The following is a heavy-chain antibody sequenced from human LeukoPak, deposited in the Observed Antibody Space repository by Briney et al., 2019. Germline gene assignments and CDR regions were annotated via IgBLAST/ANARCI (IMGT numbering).Heavy chain of an antibody. D-gene: IGHD3-10*01. CDR1: GFTFSSYD. J-gene: IGHJ5*02. V-gene: IGHV3-13*01. CDR2: IGTAGDT. Sequence: GGSLRLSCAASGFTFSSYDMHWVRQATGKGLEWVSAIGTAGDTYYPGSVKGRFTISRENAKNSLYLQMNSLRAGDTAVYYCARGQGTMVRGVTENNWFDPWGQGTLVTVSS. CDR3: ARGQGTMVRGVTENNWFDP.